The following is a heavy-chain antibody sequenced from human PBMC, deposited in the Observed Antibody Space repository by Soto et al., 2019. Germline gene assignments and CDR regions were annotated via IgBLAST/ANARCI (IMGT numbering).Heavy chain of an antibody. J-gene: IGHJ4*02. CDR3: TTAAGPTADS. D-gene: IGHD1-26*01. CDR2: IKSKTEGGTT. CDR1: GSTFSKAW. V-gene: IGHV3-15*01. Sequence: HLVESGGCLVEPGGSLRLSCVDSGSTFSKAWMSWVRQAPGKGLEWIGRIKSKTEGGTTQYAAAVKGRFTISRDDSKRTLFLQMTSLESGDTAIYYCTTAAGPTADSLGQGTLVAVS.